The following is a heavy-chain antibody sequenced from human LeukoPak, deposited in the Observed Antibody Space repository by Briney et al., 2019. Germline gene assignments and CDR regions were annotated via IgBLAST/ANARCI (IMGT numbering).Heavy chain of an antibody. D-gene: IGHD2-15*01. J-gene: IGHJ4*02. V-gene: IGHV3-23*01. CDR3: AKRGVVIRAVLVVGFHKEAYYFDS. Sequence: GGSLRLSCVVSGITLSNYGMSWVRQAQGKGLEWVAGISDRGGSTNYADSVKGRFTISRDNPKNTLYLQMNSLRSEDTAVYFCAKRGVVIRAVLVVGFHKEAYYFDSWGQGALVTVSS. CDR2: ISDRGGST. CDR1: GITLSNYG.